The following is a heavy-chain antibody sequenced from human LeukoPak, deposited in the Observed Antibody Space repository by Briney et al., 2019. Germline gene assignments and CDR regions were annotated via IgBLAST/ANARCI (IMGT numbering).Heavy chain of an antibody. CDR1: GFTFSSYA. J-gene: IGHJ3*02. CDR2: ISYDGNNK. Sequence: GGSLRLSCAASGFTFSSYAMHWVRQAPGKGLEGVAVISYDGNNKYYAASVKGRFTISRDNAKNSLYLQMNSLRAEDTAVYYCAREWVSYDAFDIWGQGTMVTVSS. V-gene: IGHV3-30*04. CDR3: AREWVSYDAFDI.